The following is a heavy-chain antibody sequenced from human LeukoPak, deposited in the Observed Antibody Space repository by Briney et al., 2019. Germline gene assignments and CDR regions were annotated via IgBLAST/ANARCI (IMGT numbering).Heavy chain of an antibody. J-gene: IGHJ4*02. V-gene: IGHV4-4*07. CDR3: ARDWDY. CDR2: MNTTGYT. Sequence: SETLSLTCTVSGGSISSYYWSWIRQPAGKGLEWIGHMNTTGYTKYNPSLKSRVTISVDTSNNQFSLRLSSVTAADTAVYYCARDWDYWGQGTLVTVS. CDR1: GGSISSYY.